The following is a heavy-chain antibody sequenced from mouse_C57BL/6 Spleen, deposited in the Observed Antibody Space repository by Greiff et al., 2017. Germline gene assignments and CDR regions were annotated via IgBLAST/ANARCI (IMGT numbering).Heavy chain of an antibody. J-gene: IGHJ3*01. CDR2: INPNNGGT. CDR3: ARRVYYGSTSWFAY. V-gene: IGHV1-26*01. D-gene: IGHD1-1*01. CDR1: GYTFTDYY. Sequence: QLQQSGPELVKPGASVKISCKASGYTFTDYYMNWVKQSHGKSLEWIGDINPNNGGTSYNQKFKGKATLTVDKSSSTAYMELRSLTSEDSAVYYCARRVYYGSTSWFAYWGQGTLVTVSA.